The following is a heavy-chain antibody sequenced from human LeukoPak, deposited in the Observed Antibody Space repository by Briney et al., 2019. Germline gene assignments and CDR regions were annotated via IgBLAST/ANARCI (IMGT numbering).Heavy chain of an antibody. V-gene: IGHV1-18*04. CDR3: ARVVTMVRGVQVGDY. D-gene: IGHD3-10*01. CDR2: ISAYNGNT. CDR1: GYTFTSYG. Sequence: ASVKVSCKASGYTFTSYGISWVRQAPGQGLEWMGWISAYNGNTNYAQKLQGRVTMTTDTSTSTAYMELRSLRSDDTAVYYCARVVTMVRGVQVGDYWGQETLVTVSS. J-gene: IGHJ4*02.